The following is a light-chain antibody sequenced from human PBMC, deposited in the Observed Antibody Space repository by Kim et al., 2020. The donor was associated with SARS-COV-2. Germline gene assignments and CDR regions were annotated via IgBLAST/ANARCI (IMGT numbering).Light chain of an antibody. CDR3: ATWDSSLSVGV. Sequence: QSVLTQPPSGSAAPGQKVTISCSGSRSNIGSNPVSWYQQFPGTAPKLITYDNNKRPSGIPDRFSSSKSGTSATLGITGLRTGDEADYYCATWDSSLSVGVFGGGTQLTVL. CDR2: DNN. J-gene: IGLJ3*02. CDR1: RSNIGSNP. V-gene: IGLV1-51*01.